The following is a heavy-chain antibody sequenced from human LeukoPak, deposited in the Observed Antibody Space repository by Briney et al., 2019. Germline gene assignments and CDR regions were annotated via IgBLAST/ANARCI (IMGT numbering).Heavy chain of an antibody. CDR1: GFSLSTSGVG. D-gene: IGHD3-22*01. V-gene: IGHV2-5*02. Sequence: SGPTLVNPTQTLTLTCTFSGFSLSTSGVGVGWIRQPPGKALEWLALIYWDDDKRYSPSLKSRLTITKDTSKNQVVLTMTNMDPVDTATYYCAHMGYYYDSSGYYFQHWGQGTLVTVSS. CDR2: IYWDDDK. J-gene: IGHJ1*01. CDR3: AHMGYYYDSSGYYFQH.